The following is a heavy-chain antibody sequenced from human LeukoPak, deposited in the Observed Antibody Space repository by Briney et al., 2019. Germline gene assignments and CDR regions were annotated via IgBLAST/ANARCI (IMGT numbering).Heavy chain of an antibody. D-gene: IGHD1-1*01. CDR3: ARGSNWNDGSNYYYYMDV. CDR2: IIPMFGTP. Sequence: SVKVSCKASGGTFSSFAINWVRQAPGQGLEWMGGIIPMFGTPNYPHKFQGRVTITADESTSTAYMELTSLTSEDTAMYYCARGSNWNDGSNYYYYMDVWGKGTTVTISS. J-gene: IGHJ6*03. V-gene: IGHV1-69*13. CDR1: GGTFSSFA.